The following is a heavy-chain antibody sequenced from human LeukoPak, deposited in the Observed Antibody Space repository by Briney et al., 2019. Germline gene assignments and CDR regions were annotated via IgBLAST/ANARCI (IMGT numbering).Heavy chain of an antibody. CDR1: GYTFTSYA. D-gene: IGHD3-10*01. CDR3: ARVQLCGSGSNLIGFDP. CDR2: INTNTGNP. Sequence: ASVKVSCKASGYTFTSYAMNWVRQAPGQGLEWMGWINTNTGNPTYAQGFTGRFVFSLDTSVSTAYLQISSLKAEDTAVYYCARVQLCGSGSNLIGFDPWGQGTLVTVSS. J-gene: IGHJ5*02. V-gene: IGHV7-4-1*02.